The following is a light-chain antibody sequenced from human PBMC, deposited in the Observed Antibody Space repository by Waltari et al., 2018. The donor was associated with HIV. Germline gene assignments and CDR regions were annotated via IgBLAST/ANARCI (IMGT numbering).Light chain of an antibody. J-gene: IGLJ2*01. Sequence: QPVVTQEPSLTVSPGETVTLTCGSSTAPVTTGHLLYWFQQPPGRAPRTLIYDTDKRHSWTPARFSGSLLGSLGGRAALTLSGALLEDEADYYCLLSYSGVRVFGGGTKLTV. CDR1: TAPVTTGHL. V-gene: IGLV7-46*01. CDR2: DTD. CDR3: LLSYSGVRV.